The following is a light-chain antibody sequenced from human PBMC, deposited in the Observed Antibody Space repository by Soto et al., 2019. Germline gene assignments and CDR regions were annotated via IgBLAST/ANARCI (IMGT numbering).Light chain of an antibody. CDR3: QQSYSTPRT. CDR1: QSIYKY. CDR2: SAS. J-gene: IGKJ1*01. V-gene: IGKV1-39*01. Sequence: IQLTQSPSSLYASVGARVTITCRASQSIYKYLNWYQQKQGKAPKVLIYSASSLQGGVPSRFGGIVSGTDGTITISSLQPEDFETYYGQQSYSTPRTFGQGTKVDIK.